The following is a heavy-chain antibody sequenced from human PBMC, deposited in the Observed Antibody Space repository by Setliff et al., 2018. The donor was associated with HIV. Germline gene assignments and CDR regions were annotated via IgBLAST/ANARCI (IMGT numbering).Heavy chain of an antibody. CDR3: ARPAPNYNFWSGYSFWFDP. V-gene: IGHV1-8*02. CDR1: GYTFTTYG. D-gene: IGHD3-3*01. CDR2: ISPNFGHT. Sequence: GASVKVSCKASGYTFTTYGISWVRQAPGHGLEWMGWISPNFGHTKYAQKFLDRVTMTRNTSIRTAYMELSSLRSEDTAVYYCARPAPNYNFWSGYSFWFDPWGQGTLVTVSS. J-gene: IGHJ5*02.